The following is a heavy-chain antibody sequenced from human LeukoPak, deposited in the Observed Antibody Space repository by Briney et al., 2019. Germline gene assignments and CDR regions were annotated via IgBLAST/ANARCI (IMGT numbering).Heavy chain of an antibody. CDR2: IDPSGGST. V-gene: IGHV1-46*01. D-gene: IGHD3-3*01. Sequence: ASVKVSCKASGYIFTRYYMHWVRQAPGQGLEWMGIIDPSGGSTSYAQNFQGGVTMTRDATTNTVYLELSSLRSEDTAVYYCAKATAGDKYYDFWSGDQYFHFGMDVWGRGTTVIVSS. CDR3: AKATAGDKYYDFWSGDQYFHFGMDV. CDR1: GYIFTRYY. J-gene: IGHJ6*02.